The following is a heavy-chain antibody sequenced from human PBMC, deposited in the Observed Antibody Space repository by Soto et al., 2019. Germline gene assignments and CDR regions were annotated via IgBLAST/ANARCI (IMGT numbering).Heavy chain of an antibody. CDR3: ARTNWNREEYYYYYYGMDV. J-gene: IGHJ6*02. Sequence: ASVKVSCKASGYTFTSYGISWVRQAPGQGLEWMGWISAYNGNTNYAQKLQGRVTMTTDTSTSTAYMELRSLRSDDTAVYYCARTNWNREEYYYYYYGMDVWGQGTTVTVSS. CDR1: GYTFTSYG. V-gene: IGHV1-18*01. D-gene: IGHD1-1*01. CDR2: ISAYNGNT.